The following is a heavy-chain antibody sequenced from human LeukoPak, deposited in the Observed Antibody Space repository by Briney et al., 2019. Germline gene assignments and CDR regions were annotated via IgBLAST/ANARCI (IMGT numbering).Heavy chain of an antibody. CDR1: GFTLSNYE. CDR3: ARGRYNWNDPTFMDV. V-gene: IGHV3-48*03. Sequence: PGWSLRLSCAASGFTLSNYEMNWARQAPGKGLEWLSYISSSGTTRYYADSVKGRFAISRDNAKNSLYLQMNSLRAEDTALYYCARGRYNWNDPTFMDVWGQGTTVSVSS. J-gene: IGHJ6*02. CDR2: ISSSGTTR. D-gene: IGHD1-1*01.